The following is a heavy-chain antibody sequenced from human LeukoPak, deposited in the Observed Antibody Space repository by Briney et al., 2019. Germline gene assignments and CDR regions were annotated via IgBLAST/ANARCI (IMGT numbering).Heavy chain of an antibody. CDR1: GFTFSNAW. D-gene: IGHD1-26*01. CDR3: ARIDRELASYFVSHIDG. V-gene: IGHV3-21*01. CDR2: ISSSSSYI. Sequence: GGSLRLSCAASGFTFSNAWMSWVRQAPGKGLEWVSSISSSSSYIYYADSVKGRFTISRDNAKNSLYLQMNSLRAEDTAVYYCARIDRELASYFVSHIDGWGKGTTVTVPS. J-gene: IGHJ6*03.